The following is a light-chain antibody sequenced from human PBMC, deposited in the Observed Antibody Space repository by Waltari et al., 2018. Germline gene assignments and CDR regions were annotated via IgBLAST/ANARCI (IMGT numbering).Light chain of an antibody. CDR3: QQYGNWPPLT. V-gene: IGKV3-15*01. CDR1: QSINTN. J-gene: IGKJ4*01. Sequence: EIVMTQSPATLSVSPGERVTLSCRASQSINTNLAWYQWKPGQAPRLLIYGASTMATGIPARFSGSGSGTEFTLTISSLQSEDLAVYYCQQYGNWPPLTFGGGTQVEIK. CDR2: GAS.